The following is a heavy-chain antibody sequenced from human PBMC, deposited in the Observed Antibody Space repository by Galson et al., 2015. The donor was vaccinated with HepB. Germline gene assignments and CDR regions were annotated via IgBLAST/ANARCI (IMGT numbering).Heavy chain of an antibody. J-gene: IGHJ4*02. Sequence: SLRLSCAASGFTFSRDAMSWVRQAPGKGLEWVSTISHSGDNTFYIDAVKGRFTISRDNSKNTLFLQMDSLRAEDTAVYFCAKGYYQQIFHYWGQGALVTVSS. D-gene: IGHD2-2*01. CDR3: AKGYYQQIFHY. V-gene: IGHV3-23*01. CDR1: GFTFSRDA. CDR2: ISHSGDNT.